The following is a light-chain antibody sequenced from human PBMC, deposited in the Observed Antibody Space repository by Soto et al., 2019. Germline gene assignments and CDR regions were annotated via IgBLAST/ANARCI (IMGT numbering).Light chain of an antibody. Sequence: EIVLTQSPGTLSLSPGERATLSCRASQSVSSSYLAWYQQKPGQAPRLLIFRASSRAPGIPDRFSGSGSGTDFTLTISRLEPEDFAVYYCQQYSSSPRVTFGQGTRLEIK. V-gene: IGKV3-20*01. J-gene: IGKJ5*01. CDR1: QSVSSSY. CDR2: RAS. CDR3: QQYSSSPRVT.